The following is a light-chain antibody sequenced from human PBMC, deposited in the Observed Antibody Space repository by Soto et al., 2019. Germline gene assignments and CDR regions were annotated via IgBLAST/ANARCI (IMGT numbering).Light chain of an antibody. Sequence: EIVLTQSPGTLSLSPGERATLSCRASQSVSSSYLAWYQQKPGQAPRLLIYGASSRSTGSPDRFSGSGSGTDFNLTISRMEPEDFAVYYCQQYGSSLFTFGPGTKVDIK. CDR3: QQYGSSLFT. CDR2: GAS. J-gene: IGKJ3*01. V-gene: IGKV3-20*01. CDR1: QSVSSSY.